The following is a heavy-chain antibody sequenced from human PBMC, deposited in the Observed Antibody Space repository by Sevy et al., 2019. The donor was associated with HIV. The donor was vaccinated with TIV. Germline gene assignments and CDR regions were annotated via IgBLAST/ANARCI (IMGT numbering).Heavy chain of an antibody. J-gene: IGHJ6*02. CDR2: INHSGST. V-gene: IGHV4-34*01. Sequence: SDTLSLTCAVYGGSFSGYYWSWIRQPPGKGLEWIGEINHSGSTNYNPSLKSRVTISVDTSKNQFSLKLSSVTAADTAVYYCARVSNYYYYGMDVWGQGTTVTVSS. CDR1: GGSFSGYY. D-gene: IGHD4-4*01. CDR3: ARVSNYYYYGMDV.